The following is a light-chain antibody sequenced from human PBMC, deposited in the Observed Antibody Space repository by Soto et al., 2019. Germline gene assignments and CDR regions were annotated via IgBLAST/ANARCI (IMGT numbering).Light chain of an antibody. Sequence: DIQLTQSPSFLSASVGDRVTITCRASQGISSYLAWYQQKPGKAPKVLIYAASTLQSGVPSRFSGSGSGTEFTLTISSLQPEDFATYCCQQLNSYPITFGQGTRLEIK. CDR1: QGISSY. CDR2: AAS. V-gene: IGKV1-9*01. J-gene: IGKJ5*01. CDR3: QQLNSYPIT.